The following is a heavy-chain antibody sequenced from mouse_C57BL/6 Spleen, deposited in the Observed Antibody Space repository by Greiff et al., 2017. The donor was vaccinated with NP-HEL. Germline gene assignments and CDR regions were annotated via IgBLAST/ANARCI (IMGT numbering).Heavy chain of an antibody. CDR1: GYTFTSYW. D-gene: IGHD1-2*01. CDR3: ASDYGPGRYFDV. V-gene: IGHV1-64*01. Sequence: QVQLKQPGAELVKPGASVKLSCKASGYTFTSYWMHWVKQRPGQGLEWIGMIHPNSGSTNYNEKFKSKATLTVDKSSSTAYMQLSSLTSEDSAVYYCASDYGPGRYFDVWGTGTTVTVSS. CDR2: IHPNSGST. J-gene: IGHJ1*03.